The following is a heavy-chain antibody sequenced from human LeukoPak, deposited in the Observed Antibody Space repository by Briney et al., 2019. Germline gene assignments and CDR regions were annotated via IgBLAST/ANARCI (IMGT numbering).Heavy chain of an antibody. V-gene: IGHV1-2*02. CDR1: GYTFTGYY. D-gene: IGHD6-19*01. CDR2: INPNSGGT. CDR3: ARGPYSSGWNDY. J-gene: IGHJ4*02. Sequence: ASVKVSCKASGYTFTGYYMHWVRQAPGQGLEWMGWINPNSGGTNYAQKFQGRVTMNRDTSISTAYMELSRLRSDDTAVYYCARGPYSSGWNDYWGQGTLVTVSS.